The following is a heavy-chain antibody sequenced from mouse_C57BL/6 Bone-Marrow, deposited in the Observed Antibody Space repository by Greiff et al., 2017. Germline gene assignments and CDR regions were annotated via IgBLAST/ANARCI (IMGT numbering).Heavy chain of an antibody. V-gene: IGHV1-55*01. D-gene: IGHD1-1*01. CDR3: AVITTVVATDYFDY. CDR1: GYTFTSYW. CDR2: IYPGSGST. Sequence: QVQLQQPGAELVKPGASVKMSCKASGYTFTSYWITWVKQRPGQGLEWIGDIYPGSGSTNYNEKFKSKATLTVDTSSSTAYMQLSSLTSEDSPVYNCAVITTVVATDYFDYWGQGTTLTVSS. J-gene: IGHJ2*01.